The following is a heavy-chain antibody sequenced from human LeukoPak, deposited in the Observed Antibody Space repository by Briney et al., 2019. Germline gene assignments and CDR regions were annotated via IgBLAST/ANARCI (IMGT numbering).Heavy chain of an antibody. V-gene: IGHV4-59*01. CDR3: ARGLMVRGVIGYYYYMDV. CDR2: IYYSGST. CDR1: GYSISSYY. Sequence: PSETLSLTCTVSGYSISSYYWSWIRQPPGKGLEWIGYIYYSGSTNYNPSLKSRVTISVDTSKNQFSLKLSSVTAADTAVYYCARGLMVRGVIGYYYYMDVWGKGTTVTVSS. D-gene: IGHD3-10*01. J-gene: IGHJ6*03.